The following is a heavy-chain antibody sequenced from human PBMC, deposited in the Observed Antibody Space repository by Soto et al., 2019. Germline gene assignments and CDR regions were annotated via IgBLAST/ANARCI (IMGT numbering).Heavy chain of an antibody. CDR1: GGTFSSYA. V-gene: IGHV1-69*13. J-gene: IGHJ6*02. D-gene: IGHD3-3*01. CDR3: ARQAPNGVVIIMYYYYYYCMDV. CDR2: IIPIFGTA. Sequence: SVKVSCKASGGTFSSYAISWVRQAPGQGLEWMGGIIPIFGTANYAQKFQGRVTITADESTSTAYMELSSLRSEDTGVYYCARQAPNGVVIIMYYYYYYCMDVWGQGTMVTVSS.